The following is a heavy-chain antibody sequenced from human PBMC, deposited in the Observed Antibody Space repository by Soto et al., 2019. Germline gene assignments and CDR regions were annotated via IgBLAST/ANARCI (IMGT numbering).Heavy chain of an antibody. J-gene: IGHJ3*02. Sequence: SETLSLTCAVSGGSISSSNWWSWVRQPPGKGLEWIGEIYHSGSTNYNPSLKSRVTIPVDKSKNQFSLKLSSVTAADTAVYYCARAVSEYSTLRAAFDIWGQGTMVTVSS. CDR2: IYHSGST. CDR3: ARAVSEYSTLRAAFDI. V-gene: IGHV4-4*02. D-gene: IGHD6-6*01. CDR1: GGSISSSNW.